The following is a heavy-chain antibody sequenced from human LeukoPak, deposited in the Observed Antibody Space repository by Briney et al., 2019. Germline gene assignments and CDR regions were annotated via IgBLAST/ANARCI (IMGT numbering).Heavy chain of an antibody. CDR3: ARELLNYNPAGY. Sequence: PSETLSLTCTVSGDSISSGSHWGCLRQPPGKGLEWIGCISHCGTTYYNPSFKSRVAISVDTSKKHFSLNLNSVTAADTAVYYCARELLNYNPAGYWGQETLVTVSS. D-gene: IGHD3-10*01. V-gene: IGHV4-38-2*02. CDR1: GDSISSGSH. J-gene: IGHJ4*02. CDR2: ISHCGTT.